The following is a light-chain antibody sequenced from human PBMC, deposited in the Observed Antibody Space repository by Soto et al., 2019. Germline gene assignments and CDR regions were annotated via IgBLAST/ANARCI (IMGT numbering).Light chain of an antibody. J-gene: IGLJ1*01. CDR3: SSYTTSSTYV. Sequence: QSVLTQPASVSGSPGQSITISCTGTSSDVGAYNYVSWYQQHPGKAPKLMIYDVTNRPSGVSNRFSGSKSGYTASLTISGLQAEDEADYYGSSYTTSSTYVFGTGTKLTVL. CDR1: SSDVGAYNY. V-gene: IGLV2-14*03. CDR2: DVT.